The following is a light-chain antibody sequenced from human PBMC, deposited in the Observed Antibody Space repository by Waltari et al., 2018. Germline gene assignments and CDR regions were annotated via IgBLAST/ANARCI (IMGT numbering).Light chain of an antibody. CDR3: SSYISSSTLEL. J-gene: IGLJ2*01. CDR2: DVS. CDR1: SSDVGGYNY. V-gene: IGLV2-14*03. Sequence: QSALTQPASVSGSPGQSITISCTGTSSDVGGYNYVSWYQQHPGKAPKLMIYDVSNRPSGGSNRVSGSKSGNTASLTISGLQAEDEADYYCSSYISSSTLELFGGGTSLTVL.